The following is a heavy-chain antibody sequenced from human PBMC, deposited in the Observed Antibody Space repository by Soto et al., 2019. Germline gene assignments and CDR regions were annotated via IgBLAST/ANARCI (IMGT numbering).Heavy chain of an antibody. V-gene: IGHV1-69*13. CDR3: AKGAGTTYGMDV. Sequence: SVKVSCKASGGTFSSYAISWVRQAPGQGLEWMGGIIPIFGSANYAQKFQGRVTITADESTSTAYMELSSLRSEDTAVYYCAKGAGTTYGMDVWGQGTTVTVSS. CDR2: IIPIFGSA. D-gene: IGHD1-7*01. J-gene: IGHJ6*02. CDR1: GGTFSSYA.